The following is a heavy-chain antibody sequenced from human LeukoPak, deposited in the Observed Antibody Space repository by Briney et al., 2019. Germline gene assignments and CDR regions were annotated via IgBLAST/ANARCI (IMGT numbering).Heavy chain of an antibody. V-gene: IGHV4-39*01. D-gene: IGHD4-23*01. CDR1: GGSISSSDYY. CDR3: AMTVGTHRFDY. CDR2: IYYNGNT. J-gene: IGHJ4*02. Sequence: SETLSLTCTVSGGSISSSDYYWGWLRQPPGERLEWLGTIYYNGNTYYNPSLQSRVIISVGTSKNQFSLKLTSVTAPDIAVYYCAMTVGTHRFDYWGQGSLVTVSS.